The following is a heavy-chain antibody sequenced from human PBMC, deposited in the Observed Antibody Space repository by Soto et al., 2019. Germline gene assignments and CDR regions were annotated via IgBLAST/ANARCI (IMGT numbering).Heavy chain of an antibody. CDR1: GYTFTSYG. Sequence: SVKVSCKASGYTFTSYGISWVRQAPGQGLEWMGWISAYNGNTNYAQKLQGRVTMTTDTSTSTAYMELRSLRSDDTAVYYCASGTDYYDSSGYYGNLDYWGQGTLVTVSS. J-gene: IGHJ4*02. V-gene: IGHV1-18*01. CDR2: ISAYNGNT. CDR3: ASGTDYYDSSGYYGNLDY. D-gene: IGHD3-22*01.